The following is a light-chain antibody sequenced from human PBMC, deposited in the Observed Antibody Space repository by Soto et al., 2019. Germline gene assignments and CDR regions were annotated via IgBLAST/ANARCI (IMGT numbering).Light chain of an antibody. Sequence: DIQMTQSPSPLSASVGARVTITCRASQSISSWLAWYQQKPGKAPKLLIYDASSLESGVPSRFSGSGSGTEFTLTISSLQPDDFATYYCQQYNSYSWTFGQGTKVEIK. CDR3: QQYNSYSWT. J-gene: IGKJ1*01. CDR2: DAS. CDR1: QSISSW. V-gene: IGKV1-5*01.